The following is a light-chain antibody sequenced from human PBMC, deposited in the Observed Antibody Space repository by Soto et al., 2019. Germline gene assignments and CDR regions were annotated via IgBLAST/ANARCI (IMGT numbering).Light chain of an antibody. V-gene: IGKV3-20*01. CDR1: QSVNSM. J-gene: IGKJ5*01. CDR2: GAS. CDR3: QQYGSSPFT. Sequence: EIVMTQSPATLSVSPGERATLSCRASQSVNSMLAWYQQKPGQAPRLLIYGASTRATGIPDRFSGSGSGTDFTLTISRLGPEDFAVYYCQQYGSSPFTFGQGTRLEIK.